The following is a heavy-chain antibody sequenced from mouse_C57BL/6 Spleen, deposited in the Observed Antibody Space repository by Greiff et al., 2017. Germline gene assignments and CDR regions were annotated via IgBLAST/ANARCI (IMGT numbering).Heavy chain of an antibody. J-gene: IGHJ2*01. Sequence: QVQLQQPGAELVKPGASVKISCKASGYAFSSYWMNWVKQRPGKGLEWIGQIYPGDGDTNYNGKFKGKATLTADKSSSTAYMQLSSLTSEDSAVYFCARSMDDGSSFFDYWGQGTTLTVSS. CDR3: ARSMDDGSSFFDY. CDR2: IYPGDGDT. V-gene: IGHV1-80*01. CDR1: GYAFSSYW. D-gene: IGHD1-1*01.